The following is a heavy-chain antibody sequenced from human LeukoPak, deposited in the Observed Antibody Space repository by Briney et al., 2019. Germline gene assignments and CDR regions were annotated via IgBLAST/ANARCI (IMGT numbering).Heavy chain of an antibody. Sequence: GGSLRLSCAASGFTFDDYAMHWVRQAPGKGLEWVSGISWNSGSMGYADSVKGRFTISRDNAKNSLYLQMNSLRTEDTALYYCAKDYTAMVRGGDYWGQGTLVTVSS. CDR3: AKDYTAMVRGGDY. V-gene: IGHV3-9*01. D-gene: IGHD5-18*01. CDR1: GFTFDDYA. J-gene: IGHJ4*02. CDR2: ISWNSGSM.